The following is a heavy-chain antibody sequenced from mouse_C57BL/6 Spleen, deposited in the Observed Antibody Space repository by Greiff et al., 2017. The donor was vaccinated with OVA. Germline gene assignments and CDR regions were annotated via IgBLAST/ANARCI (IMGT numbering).Heavy chain of an antibody. J-gene: IGHJ1*03. D-gene: IGHD1-1*01. V-gene: IGHV5-9-1*02. CDR2: ISSGGDYI. CDR3: TRDPYYYGSSYGYFDV. Sequence: EVKLMESGEGLVKPGGSLKLSCAASGFTFSSYAMSWVRQTPEKRLEWVAYISSGGDYIYYADTVKGRFTISRDNARNTLYLQMSSLKSEDTAMYYCTRDPYYYGSSYGYFDVWGTGTTVTVSS. CDR1: GFTFSSYA.